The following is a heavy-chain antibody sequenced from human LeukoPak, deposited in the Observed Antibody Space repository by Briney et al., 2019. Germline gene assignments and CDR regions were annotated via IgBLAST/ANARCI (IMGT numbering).Heavy chain of an antibody. CDR1: GFTFSDYG. V-gene: IGHV3-30*03. CDR2: ISYDGSHK. D-gene: IGHD6-13*01. CDR3: AAGVGGVYDY. J-gene: IGHJ4*02. Sequence: PGGSLRLSCAASGFTFSDYGMHWVRQAPGKGLEWVAVISYDGSHKYYVDSVKGRFTISRDNSKNTLYLKMNSLRAEDRAVYYYAAGVGGVYDYWGQGTLVTVSS.